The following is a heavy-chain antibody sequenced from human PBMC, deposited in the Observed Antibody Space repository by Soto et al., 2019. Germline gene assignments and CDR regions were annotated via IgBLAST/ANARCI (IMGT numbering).Heavy chain of an antibody. J-gene: IGHJ6*02. Sequence: GGSLRLSCAASGFTFSSYWMHWVRQAPGKGLVWVSRINSDGSSTSYADSVKGRFTISRDNAKSTLYLQMNSLRAEDTAVYYCARVRFPYGMDVWGQGTTVTVSS. CDR1: GFTFSSYW. V-gene: IGHV3-74*01. CDR3: ARVRFPYGMDV. D-gene: IGHD3-3*01. CDR2: INSDGSST.